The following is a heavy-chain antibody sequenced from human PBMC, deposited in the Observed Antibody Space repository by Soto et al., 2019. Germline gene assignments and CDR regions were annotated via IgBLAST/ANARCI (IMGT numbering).Heavy chain of an antibody. Sequence: GGSLRLSCAASGFTFSSYAMHWVRQAPGKGLEWVAVISYDGSNKYYADSVKGRFTISRDNSKNTLYLQMNSLRAEDTAVYYCARAEYYDFWSGYSYGMDVWGQGTTVTVSS. CDR3: ARAEYYDFWSGYSYGMDV. J-gene: IGHJ6*02. V-gene: IGHV3-30-3*01. D-gene: IGHD3-3*01. CDR2: ISYDGSNK. CDR1: GFTFSSYA.